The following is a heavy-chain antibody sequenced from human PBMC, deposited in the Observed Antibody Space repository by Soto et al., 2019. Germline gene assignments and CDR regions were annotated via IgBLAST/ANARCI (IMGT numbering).Heavy chain of an antibody. D-gene: IGHD2-8*01. Sequence: SQTLSLTCAISGDSVSSNSAAWNWIRQSPSRGLEWLGRTYYRSKWYNDYAVSVKSRITINPDTSKNQFSLQLNSVTPEDTAVYYCARDIVLMVYAIPPGVWFDPWAQRTLVTVSS. CDR2: TYYRSKWYN. V-gene: IGHV6-1*01. CDR1: GDSVSSNSAA. J-gene: IGHJ5*02. CDR3: ARDIVLMVYAIPPGVWFDP.